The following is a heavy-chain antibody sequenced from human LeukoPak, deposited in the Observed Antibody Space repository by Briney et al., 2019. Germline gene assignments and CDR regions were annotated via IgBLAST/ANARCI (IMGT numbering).Heavy chain of an antibody. CDR2: IIPIFGTA. V-gene: IGHV1-69*01. J-gene: IGHJ4*02. CDR1: GGTFSSYA. Sequence: SVKVSCKASGGTFSSYAISWVRQAPGQGLEWMGGIIPIFGTANYAQKFQGRVTITADESTSTAYMELSSLRSEDTAAYYCARGLGAAGNSGTDYWGQGTLVTVSS. D-gene: IGHD6-13*01. CDR3: ARGLGAAGNSGTDY.